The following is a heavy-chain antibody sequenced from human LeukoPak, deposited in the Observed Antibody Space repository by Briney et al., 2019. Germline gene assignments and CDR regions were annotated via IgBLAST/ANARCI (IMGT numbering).Heavy chain of an antibody. D-gene: IGHD3-10*01. Sequence: SETLSLTCAVSGGSFSGYYWSWIRQPPGKGLEWIGEINHSGSTNYNPSLKSRVTISVDTSKNQFSLKLSSVTAADTAVYYCARGGYYYGSGSYLYYFDYWGQGTLVTVSS. CDR1: GGSFSGYY. V-gene: IGHV4-34*01. CDR2: INHSGST. J-gene: IGHJ4*02. CDR3: ARGGYYYGSGSYLYYFDY.